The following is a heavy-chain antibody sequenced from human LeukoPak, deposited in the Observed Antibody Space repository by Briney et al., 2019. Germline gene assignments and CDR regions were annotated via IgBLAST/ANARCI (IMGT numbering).Heavy chain of an antibody. J-gene: IGHJ4*02. CDR3: ARGGSSGYSYYFDY. CDR2: IIPIVGIA. V-gene: IGHV1-69*04. CDR1: GGTFSSYA. Sequence: ASVKVSCKASGGTFSSYAISWVRQAPGQELERMGRIIPIVGIANYAQKCHGRVTITAHKSTSTAYMELRSLRPEEPAVYDCARGGSSGYSYYFDYWGQGTLVTVSS. D-gene: IGHD3-22*01.